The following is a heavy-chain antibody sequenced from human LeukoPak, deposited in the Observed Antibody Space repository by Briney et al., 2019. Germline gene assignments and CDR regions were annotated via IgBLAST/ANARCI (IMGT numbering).Heavy chain of an antibody. Sequence: SETLSLTCTVSGGSISSGSYYWSWIRQPAGKGLEWIGRIYISGSTNYNPSLKSRVTISLDTSKNQFSLKLSSVTAADTAVYYCARDGSGYYDTSGYRNWGQGTLVTASS. J-gene: IGHJ4*02. D-gene: IGHD3-22*01. CDR2: IYISGST. V-gene: IGHV4-61*02. CDR3: ARDGSGYYDTSGYRN. CDR1: GGSISSGSYY.